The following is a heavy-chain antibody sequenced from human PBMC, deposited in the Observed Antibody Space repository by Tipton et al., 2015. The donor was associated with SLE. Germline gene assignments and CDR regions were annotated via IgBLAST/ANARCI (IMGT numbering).Heavy chain of an antibody. Sequence: TLSLTCSVSGGSISSNYWIWIRQPPGKGLEWIGRIYPSGSPDYNPPLKSRVTMSVDMFKSQFSLNLSSVTAADTAVYFCARESCNVGNCYFDYWGQGTLVTVSS. CDR1: GGSISSNY. V-gene: IGHV4-4*07. J-gene: IGHJ4*02. D-gene: IGHD2-15*01. CDR3: ARESCNVGNCYFDY. CDR2: IYPSGSP.